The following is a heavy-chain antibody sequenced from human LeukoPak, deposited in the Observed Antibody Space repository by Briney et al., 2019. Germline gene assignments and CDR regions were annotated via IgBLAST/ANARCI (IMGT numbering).Heavy chain of an antibody. V-gene: IGHV5-51*01. D-gene: IGHD1-7*01. CDR2: IYPGDSDT. CDR1: GYRFTDYW. Sequence: GESLKISCKGSGYRFTDYWIGWVRQMPGKGLEWMGIIYPGDSDTRYSPSFQGQVAISADKSINTAHLQWSSLKASDTAMYYCARGAAGTTPDYYYFGLDVWGQGATVRVSS. CDR3: ARGAAGTTPDYYYFGLDV. J-gene: IGHJ6*02.